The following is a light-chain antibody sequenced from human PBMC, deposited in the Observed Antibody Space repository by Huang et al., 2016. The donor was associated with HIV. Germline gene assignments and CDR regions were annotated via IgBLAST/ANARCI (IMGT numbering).Light chain of an antibody. Sequence: AIQMTQSPASLSASVGERVTITCRASQDIGNDLGWYQQRLGKAPKLLVSTASHLQSGVPSRCTGSGSGTHFTLTISGLQPEDFATYYCLQDYTYPWTFGQGTKVEI. CDR1: QDIGND. CDR3: LQDYTYPWT. J-gene: IGKJ1*01. V-gene: IGKV1-6*01. CDR2: TAS.